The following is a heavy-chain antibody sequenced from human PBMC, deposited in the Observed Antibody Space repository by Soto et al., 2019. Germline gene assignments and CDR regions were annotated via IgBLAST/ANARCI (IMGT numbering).Heavy chain of an antibody. J-gene: IGHJ5*01. D-gene: IGHD2-15*01. CDR1: GDSISNLDYF. CDR3: ARGRYCLAGRCFPNWFDS. Sequence: SETLSLTCSVSGDSISNLDYFWAWIRQPPGQALEYIGYIYKSATTYYNPSFESRVAISVDTSKSQFSLNVTSVTAADTAVYFCARGRYCLAGRCFPNWFDSWGQGALVTVSS. CDR2: IYKSATT. V-gene: IGHV4-30-4*01.